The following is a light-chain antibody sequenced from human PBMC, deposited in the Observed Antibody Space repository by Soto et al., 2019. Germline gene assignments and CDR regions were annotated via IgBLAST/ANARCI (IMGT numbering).Light chain of an antibody. CDR1: QSVGES. J-gene: IGKJ4*01. CDR3: QQTSSTPT. V-gene: IGKV3-11*01. CDR2: GPS. Sequence: EIVLTQSPGTLSLSPGERATLSCRASQSVGESLVWYQQKPGQAPRLLIFGPSTRATGVPGRFSGSGSGTDFTLTISNLQPEDFATYYCQQTSSTPTFGGGTKVDIK.